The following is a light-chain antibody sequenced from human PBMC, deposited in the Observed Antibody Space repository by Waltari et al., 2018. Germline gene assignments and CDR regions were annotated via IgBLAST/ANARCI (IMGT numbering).Light chain of an antibody. CDR2: GNS. V-gene: IGLV1-40*01. CDR3: QSYDSSLSGLV. J-gene: IGLJ1*01. Sequence: QSVLTQPPSVSGAPGQRVTIPCPGSSSTIRHGYDCQWYPQLPGTAPKRLIYGNSNRPSGVPDRFSGSKSGTSASLAITGLQAEDEADYYCQSYDSSLSGLVFGTGTKVTVL. CDR1: SSTIRHGYD.